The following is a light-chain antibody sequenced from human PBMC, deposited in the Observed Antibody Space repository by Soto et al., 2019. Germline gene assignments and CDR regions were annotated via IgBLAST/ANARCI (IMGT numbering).Light chain of an antibody. CDR1: QSVTSSY. V-gene: IGKV3-20*01. Sequence: DTVLTQSPGTLSLSPGERATLSCRASQSVTSSYLAWYQQKPGQAPRLLIYSASSRATGVPDRFSGSGSATDFTLTISRVEPEDFAVYYCQQYGSSRNTFGQGTKVDIK. CDR2: SAS. CDR3: QQYGSSRNT. J-gene: IGKJ2*01.